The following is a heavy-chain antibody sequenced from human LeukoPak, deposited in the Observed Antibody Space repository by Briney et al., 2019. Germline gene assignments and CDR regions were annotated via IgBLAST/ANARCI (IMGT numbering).Heavy chain of an antibody. J-gene: IGHJ5*02. CDR3: AHDRAGIGFDP. CDR1: GFSLTTTGVG. CDR2: IYWSDDK. Sequence: SGPTLVNPTQTLTLTCTFSGFSLTTTGVGATWVRQPPGKALEWLALIYWSDDKYYSPSLKTRLTIAKDTSKNQVVLTMTNMDPVDTATYYCAHDRAGIGFDPWGQGTLVTVSS. V-gene: IGHV2-5*01.